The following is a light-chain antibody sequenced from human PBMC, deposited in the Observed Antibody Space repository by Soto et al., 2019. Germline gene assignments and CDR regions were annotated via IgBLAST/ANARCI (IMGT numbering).Light chain of an antibody. CDR1: QAIRSD. CDR2: ATS. J-gene: IGKJ4*01. CDR3: LQDNKYPLT. V-gene: IGKV1-6*01. Sequence: AIQMTQFPSSLSASVGDRVTITCRASQAIRSDLGWYQQRPGKAPNLLIYATSSLQSGVPSRFSGSGSGTDFTLTISSLQPEDFATYYCLQDNKYPLTFGGGTKVEIK.